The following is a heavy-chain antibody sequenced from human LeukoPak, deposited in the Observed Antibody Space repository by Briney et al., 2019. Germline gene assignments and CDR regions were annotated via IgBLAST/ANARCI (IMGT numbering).Heavy chain of an antibody. J-gene: IGHJ5*02. CDR1: GFTFSSYA. CDR3: ARDRHYYDSSGYYNKGSYFDP. D-gene: IGHD3-22*01. CDR2: ISYDGSNK. Sequence: PGRSLRLSCAASGFTFSSYAMHWVRQAPGKGLEWVAVISYDGSNKYYADSVKGRFTISRDNSKNTLYLQMNSLRAEDTAVYYCARDRHYYDSSGYYNKGSYFDPWGQGTLVTVSS. V-gene: IGHV3-30*04.